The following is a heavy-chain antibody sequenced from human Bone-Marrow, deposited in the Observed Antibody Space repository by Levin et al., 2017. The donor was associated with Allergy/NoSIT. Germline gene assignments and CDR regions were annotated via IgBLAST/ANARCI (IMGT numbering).Heavy chain of an antibody. Sequence: GGSLRLSCAASGFTFNNAWMSWVRQVPGKGLELVGRIKSKTDGGATDYAAPLKDRFSISRDDSKNTLYLQIISLKTEDTAVYYCTTIASSWRHFDYWGQGTLVTVSS. V-gene: IGHV3-15*01. CDR1: GFTFNNAW. D-gene: IGHD6-13*01. CDR2: IKSKTDGGAT. J-gene: IGHJ4*02. CDR3: TTIASSWRHFDY.